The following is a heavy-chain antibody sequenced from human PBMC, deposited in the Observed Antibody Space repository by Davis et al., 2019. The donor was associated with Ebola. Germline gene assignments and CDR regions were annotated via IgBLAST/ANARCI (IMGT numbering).Heavy chain of an antibody. V-gene: IGHV3-7*03. CDR1: GFTFSNYC. CDR3: VKGWDRTIAIRNYFFDF. CDR2: IKQDGSEN. D-gene: IGHD2-21*01. J-gene: IGHJ4*02. Sequence: GGSLRLSCATSGFTFSNYCMSWVRQAPGGGLEWVANIKQDGSENYYVDSVKGRFSISRDDAKKSLFLNMNSLRAEDTATYFCVKGWDRTIAIRNYFFDFWGQGALVSVSS.